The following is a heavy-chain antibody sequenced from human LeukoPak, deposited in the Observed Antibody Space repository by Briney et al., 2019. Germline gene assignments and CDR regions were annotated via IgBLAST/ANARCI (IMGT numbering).Heavy chain of an antibody. J-gene: IGHJ1*01. D-gene: IGHD3-22*01. CDR3: AKGYYYDSSGLAEYFQH. CDR2: ISWNSGSI. CDR1: GFTFSSYS. Sequence: GGSLRLSCAASGFTFSSYSMNWVRQAPGKGLEWVSGISWNSGSIGYADSVKGRFTISRDNAKNSLYLQMNSLRAEDTALYYCAKGYYYDSSGLAEYFQHWGQGTLVTVSS. V-gene: IGHV3-9*01.